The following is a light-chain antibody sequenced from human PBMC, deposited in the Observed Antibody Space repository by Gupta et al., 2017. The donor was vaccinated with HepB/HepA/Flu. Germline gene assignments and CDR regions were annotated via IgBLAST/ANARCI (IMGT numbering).Light chain of an antibody. J-gene: IGLJ1*01. CDR1: GIGSKC. CDR3: QVWGSTTDHV. Sequence: SSVLTQPPSVSVAPGKTARITCWGTGIGSKCVHWYQQKAGQAPILVVYDDSHRPSGIPERFSGSNAGDTATLTISRVVAGEEADYYCQVWGSTTDHVFGTGTKVTVL. CDR2: DDS. V-gene: IGLV3-21*03.